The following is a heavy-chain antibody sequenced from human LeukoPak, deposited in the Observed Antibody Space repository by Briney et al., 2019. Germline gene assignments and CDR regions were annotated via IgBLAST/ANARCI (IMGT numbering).Heavy chain of an antibody. J-gene: IGHJ4*02. V-gene: IGHV1-2*02. CDR2: INPNIGGT. Sequence: ASVKVSCKASGYTFTGYYMHWVRQAPGQGLEWMGWINPNIGGTNYAQTFQGRVTMTRATSISTAYMELSRMRSDDQAVYYCARVGGRSGGYYFDYWGPGTLVTVSS. CDR1: GYTFTGYY. CDR3: ARVGGRSGGYYFDY. D-gene: IGHD3-10*01.